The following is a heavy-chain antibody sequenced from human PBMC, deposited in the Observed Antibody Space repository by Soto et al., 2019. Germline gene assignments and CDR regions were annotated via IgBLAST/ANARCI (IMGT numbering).Heavy chain of an antibody. J-gene: IGHJ4*02. CDR2: ISTNSGNT. V-gene: IGHV1-18*04. CDR1: GYPFSTYV. CDR3: ARTYNWNSEGFDH. D-gene: IGHD1-7*01. Sequence: SVKISCKASGYPFSTYVTTWVRQAPGQGLEWVGWISTNSGNTYYAQNFQGRVTLTTDTSTTTAYMELMSLTSDDTAIYYCARTYNWNSEGFDHWGQGTLVTVSS.